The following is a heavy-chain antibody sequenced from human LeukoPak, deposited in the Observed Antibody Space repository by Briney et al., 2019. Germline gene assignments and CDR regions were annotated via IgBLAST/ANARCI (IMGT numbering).Heavy chain of an antibody. CDR3: ARGAAAGPFDY. CDR1: GGAITNYY. V-gene: IGHV4-59*01. CDR2: IYYTGST. J-gene: IGHJ4*02. D-gene: IGHD6-13*01. Sequence: SETLSLTCGVSGGAITNYYWNWIRQAPGKGLEWLGYIYYTGSTTYNPSVKSRITISLDTSKKQISLKLRSVTAADTAVYYCARGAAAGPFDYWGQGTLVTVSS.